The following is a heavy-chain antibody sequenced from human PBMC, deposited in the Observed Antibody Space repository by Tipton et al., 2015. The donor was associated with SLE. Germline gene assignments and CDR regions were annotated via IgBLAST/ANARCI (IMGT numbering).Heavy chain of an antibody. CDR3: ARDPLPTVPGSRY. J-gene: IGHJ4*02. V-gene: IGHV1-2*06. CDR2: VNPNNGAT. D-gene: IGHD6-19*01. Sequence: QSGPEVKKPGASVKVSCKTSGYTFTAYFMHWVRQAPGQRPEWMGRVNPNNGATSCAQKFQGRVTMTRDTSISTAYMDLSGLRSDDTAVYYCARDPLPTVPGSRYWGQGTLVTVSS. CDR1: GYTFTAYF.